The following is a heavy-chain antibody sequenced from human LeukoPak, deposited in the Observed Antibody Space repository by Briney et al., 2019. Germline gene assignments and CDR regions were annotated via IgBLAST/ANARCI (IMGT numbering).Heavy chain of an antibody. V-gene: IGHV1-3*02. CDR1: GYTFTSYA. J-gene: IGHJ4*02. CDR3: ARAYNYYDSSGYYLGYYFDY. D-gene: IGHD3-22*01. Sequence: ASVKVSCKASGYTFTSYAMHWVRQAPGQRLEWMGWSNAGNGNTKYSQEVQGRVTITRDTSASTAYMELSSLRSEDMAVYYCARAYNYYDSSGYYLGYYFDYWGQGTLVTVSS. CDR2: SNAGNGNT.